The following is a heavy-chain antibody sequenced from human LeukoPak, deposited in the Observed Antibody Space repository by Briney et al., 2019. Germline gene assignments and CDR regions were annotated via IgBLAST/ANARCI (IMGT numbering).Heavy chain of an antibody. CDR2: IYYSGST. V-gene: IGHV4-59*08. CDR3: ARGAVAGKWKGDFQH. D-gene: IGHD6-19*01. Sequence: KPSETLSLTCTVSGGSISSYYWGWIRQPPGKGLEWIGYIYYSGSTNYNPSLKSRVTISVDTSKNQFSLKLSSVTAADTAVYYCARGAVAGKWKGDFQHWGQGTLVTVSS. J-gene: IGHJ1*01. CDR1: GGSISSYY.